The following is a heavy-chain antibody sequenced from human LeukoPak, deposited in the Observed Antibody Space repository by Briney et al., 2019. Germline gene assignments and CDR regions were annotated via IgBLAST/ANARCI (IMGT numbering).Heavy chain of an antibody. CDR2: ISGSGGST. J-gene: IGHJ4*02. CDR1: GFDFSSYA. D-gene: IGHD2-2*01. CDR3: AKQVFIVVVPAAVDY. Sequence: GGSLRLSCTASGFDFSSYAMSRVRQAPGKGLEWVSVISGSGGSTYYADSVKGRFTISRDNSKNTLYLQMNSLRAEDTAVYYCAKQVFIVVVPAAVDYWGQGTLVTVSS. V-gene: IGHV3-23*01.